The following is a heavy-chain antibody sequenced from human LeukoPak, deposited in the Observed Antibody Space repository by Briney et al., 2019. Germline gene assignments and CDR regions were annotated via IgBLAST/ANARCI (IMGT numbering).Heavy chain of an antibody. CDR3: ARDRGTYPNWFDP. CDR2: ISSSSSYI. D-gene: IGHD3-10*01. J-gene: IGHJ5*02. V-gene: IGHV3-21*01. CDR1: GFTFSSYS. Sequence: PGGSLRLSCAASGFTFSSYSMNWVRQAPGKGLEWVSSISSSSSYIYYADSVKGRFTISRDNAKNSLYLQMNSLRAEDTAVYYCARDRGTYPNWFDPWGQGTLVTVSS.